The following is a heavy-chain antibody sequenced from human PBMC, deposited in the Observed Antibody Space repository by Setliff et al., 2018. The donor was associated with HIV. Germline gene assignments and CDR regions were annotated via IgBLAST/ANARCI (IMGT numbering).Heavy chain of an antibody. CDR2: IYYSGIT. J-gene: IGHJ4*02. V-gene: IGHV4-31*03. CDR1: GDSISSGLYY. D-gene: IGHD3-3*01. Sequence: KPSETLSLTCTVSGDSISSGLYYWGWFRQHPGKGLEWIAYIYYSGITYYNPSLRSRLNVYVDTSENQFSLNLTSVTSADTAVYFCASSGVRGDDWGQGTLVTVSS. CDR3: ASSGVRGDD.